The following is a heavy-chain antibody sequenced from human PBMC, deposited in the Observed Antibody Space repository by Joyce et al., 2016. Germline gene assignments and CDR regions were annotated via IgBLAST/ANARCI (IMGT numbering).Heavy chain of an antibody. CDR1: GFIFGDYD. V-gene: IGHV3-49*04. D-gene: IGHD2-15*01. CDR3: TRIGDCSGGSCYEGWFDP. J-gene: IGHJ5*02. Sequence: EVQLAASGGVLVKPGRSRTLACTSPGFIFGDYDMNWVREAAGKGLEWVGLIRSNAYVGTKDCAASVKGIFTSSRGDSKSIAYQQMNSLVNEDTAVYYCTRIGDCSGGSCYEGWFDPWGQGALVTVSS. CDR2: IRSNAYVGTK.